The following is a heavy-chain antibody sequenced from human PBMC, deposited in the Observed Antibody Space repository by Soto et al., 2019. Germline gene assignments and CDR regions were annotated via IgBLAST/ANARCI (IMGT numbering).Heavy chain of an antibody. Sequence: QVQLVESGGGVVQPGRSLRLSCAASGFTFSSYGMHWVRQAPGKGLEWVAVIWYDGSNKYYADSVKGRFTISRDNSKNTLYLQMNSRRAEDTAVSYCARDPGYCSGGSCYLYYYYMDVWGKGTTVTVSS. D-gene: IGHD2-15*01. J-gene: IGHJ6*03. V-gene: IGHV3-33*01. CDR3: ARDPGYCSGGSCYLYYYYMDV. CDR1: GFTFSSYG. CDR2: IWYDGSNK.